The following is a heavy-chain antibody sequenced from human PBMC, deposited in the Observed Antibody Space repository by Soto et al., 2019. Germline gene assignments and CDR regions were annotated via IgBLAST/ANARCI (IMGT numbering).Heavy chain of an antibody. CDR1: VYPFTGYY. D-gene: IGHD6-6*01. J-gene: IGHJ6*01. Sequence: GSGQVSFTASVYPFTGYYMHWVRQAPGQGLEWMGWINPKSGGTNYAQKFQGRVTMTRDTSISTAYMELSRLRSDDTAGYYCARGWGSSSSDYYYYGMDVWGQGTPVTVSS. CDR3: ARGWGSSSSDYYYYGMDV. CDR2: INPKSGGT. V-gene: IGHV1-2*02.